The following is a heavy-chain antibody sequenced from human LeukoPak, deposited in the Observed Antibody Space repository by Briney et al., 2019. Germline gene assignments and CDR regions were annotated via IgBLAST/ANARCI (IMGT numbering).Heavy chain of an antibody. V-gene: IGHV3-64D*06. D-gene: IGHD3-16*01. Sequence: GGSLRLSCSASGFVFSIYTMYWVRQAPGKGPEYVSNISGSGNGGSIYYADSVKGRFTISRDDSKSILYLQMNGLRSEDTAVYYCVKDFGRVRGTPDSWGQGTLVTVSS. J-gene: IGHJ4*02. CDR2: ISGSGNGGSI. CDR3: VKDFGRVRGTPDS. CDR1: GFVFSIYT.